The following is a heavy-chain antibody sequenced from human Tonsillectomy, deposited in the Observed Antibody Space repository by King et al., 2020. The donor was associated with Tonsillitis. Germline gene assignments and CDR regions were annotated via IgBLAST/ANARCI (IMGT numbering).Heavy chain of an antibody. CDR3: ARDRMWGDGYNPNGDHYYYMDV. CDR1: GDSISSGAYY. D-gene: IGHD5-24*01. CDR2: IYYSGNT. V-gene: IGHV4-31*03. Sequence: VQLQESGPGLVKPSQTLSLTCTVSGDSISSGAYYWSWIRQHPGQGLEWIGNIYYSGNTYYNPSLKSRLTISVDTSKNQFSLKLSSVTAADTAVYFCARDRMWGDGYNPNGDHYYYMDVWGKGTTVTVSS. J-gene: IGHJ6*03.